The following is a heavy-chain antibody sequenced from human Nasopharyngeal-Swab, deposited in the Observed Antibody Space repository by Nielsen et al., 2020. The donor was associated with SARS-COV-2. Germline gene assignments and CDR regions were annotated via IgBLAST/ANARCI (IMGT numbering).Heavy chain of an antibody. J-gene: IGHJ4*02. CDR2: INHRGNT. Sequence: WIRQPPGEGREWIGEINHRGNTNYNPSLKSRVTISVDTSKDQFARKLSSVTAADTAVYYCARSPSYRWGGGMGLGETHRRYYFDYWGQGTLVTVSS. V-gene: IGHV4-34*01. CDR3: ARSPSYRWGGGMGLGETHRRYYFDY. D-gene: IGHD5-24*01.